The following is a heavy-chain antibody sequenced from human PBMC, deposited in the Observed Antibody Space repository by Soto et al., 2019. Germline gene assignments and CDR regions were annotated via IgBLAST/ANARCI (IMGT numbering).Heavy chain of an antibody. J-gene: IGHJ3*02. D-gene: IGHD3-9*01. Sequence: GESLKISCKGSGYSFTSYWIGWVRQMPGKGLEWMGIIYPGDSDTRYSPSFQGQVTISADKSISTAYLQWSSLKASDTAMYYCARRGVGLGPSSRLVIRASPFWAFDIWGQGTMVTVSS. V-gene: IGHV5-51*01. CDR3: ARRGVGLGPSSRLVIRASPFWAFDI. CDR2: IYPGDSDT. CDR1: GYSFTSYW.